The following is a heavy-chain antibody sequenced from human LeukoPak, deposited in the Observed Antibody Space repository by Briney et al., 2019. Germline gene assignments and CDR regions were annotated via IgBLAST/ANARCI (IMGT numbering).Heavy chain of an antibody. V-gene: IGHV3-23*01. Sequence: GGSLRLSCSASGFSFSNYAMSWVRQAPGKGVQWVAVISSSENSIYYAESVKGRFTVSRDNSSNTFYLQMDSLRADDTATYYCASEGRWVGWFDLWGQGTLLAVSS. CDR3: ASEGRWVGWFDL. J-gene: IGHJ5*02. CDR2: ISSSENSI. D-gene: IGHD1-26*01. CDR1: GFSFSNYA.